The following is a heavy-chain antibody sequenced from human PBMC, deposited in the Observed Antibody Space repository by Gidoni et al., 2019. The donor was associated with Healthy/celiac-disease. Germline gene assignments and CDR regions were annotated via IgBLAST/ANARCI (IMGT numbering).Heavy chain of an antibody. CDR2: INYSGST. D-gene: IGHD1-1*01. J-gene: IGHJ4*02. Sequence: QLQLQESGPGLVKPSETLSLTCTVSGGSISSSSYYWGWNRQPPGKGLEWIGSINYSGSTYYNPSLKSRVTISVDTSKNQFSLKLSSVTAADTAVYYCAGTSTGTLFAPFDYWGQGTLVTVSS. CDR3: AGTSTGTLFAPFDY. V-gene: IGHV4-39*01. CDR1: GGSISSSSYY.